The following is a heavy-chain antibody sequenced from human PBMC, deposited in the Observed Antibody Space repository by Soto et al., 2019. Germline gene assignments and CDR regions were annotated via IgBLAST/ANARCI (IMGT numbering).Heavy chain of an antibody. CDR1: GFTFSRYG. V-gene: IGHV3-33*01. J-gene: IGHJ4*02. CDR2: IWNDGSKQ. Sequence: QVQLVESGGGVVQPGRSLRLSCVASGFTFSRYGMHWVRQAPGKGLEWVAVIWNDGSKQVYDDSVKGRFTISRDNSKNTLFLQMDSLRVDDTGVYYCALTRRSSLLEVAGPGFEYWGQGTLVTVS. D-gene: IGHD6-19*01. CDR3: ALTRRSSLLEVAGPGFEY.